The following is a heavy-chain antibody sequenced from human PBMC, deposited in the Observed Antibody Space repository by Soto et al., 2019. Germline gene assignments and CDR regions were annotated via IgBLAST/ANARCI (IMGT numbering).Heavy chain of an antibody. CDR3: ARGAYGRYYMDV. D-gene: IGHD3-16*01. V-gene: IGHV3-74*01. Sequence: GGSLRLSCAAPGLTFSNYWRHWVRQAPGEGLVWVSRINRDGSSTYYADSVKGRFTTSRDNAKNTVYLQVNSLRGEDTAVYYCARGAYGRYYMDVWGKGTTVTVSS. CDR2: INRDGSST. CDR1: GLTFSNYW. J-gene: IGHJ6*03.